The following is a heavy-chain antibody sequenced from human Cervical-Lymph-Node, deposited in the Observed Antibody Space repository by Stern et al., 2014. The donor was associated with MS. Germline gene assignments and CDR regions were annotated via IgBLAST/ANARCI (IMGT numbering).Heavy chain of an antibody. CDR3: ARGNWNYEGMGY. J-gene: IGHJ4*02. Sequence: QLVQSGGGVVQPGRSLRLSCAASGFTFSNYGLHWVRQAPGKGLEWLAVIWYDGNKKYYADSVKGRFTISRDNSKNTLFLQMSSLTAEDTALYYCARGNWNYEGMGYWGQGTLVTVSS. V-gene: IGHV3-33*01. CDR1: GFTFSNYG. D-gene: IGHD1-7*01. CDR2: IWYDGNKK.